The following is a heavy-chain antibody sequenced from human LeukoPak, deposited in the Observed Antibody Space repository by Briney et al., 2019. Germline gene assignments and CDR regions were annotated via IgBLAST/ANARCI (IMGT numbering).Heavy chain of an antibody. Sequence: GGSLRLSCAASGFTFSSYSMNWVRQAPGKGLEWVSSISSSSSYIYYADSVKGRFTISRDNAKNSLYLQMNSLRAEDTAVYYCARGPSYYCDSSGFDYWGQGTLVTVSS. CDR3: ARGPSYYCDSSGFDY. D-gene: IGHD3-22*01. CDR2: ISSSSSYI. CDR1: GFTFSSYS. J-gene: IGHJ4*02. V-gene: IGHV3-21*01.